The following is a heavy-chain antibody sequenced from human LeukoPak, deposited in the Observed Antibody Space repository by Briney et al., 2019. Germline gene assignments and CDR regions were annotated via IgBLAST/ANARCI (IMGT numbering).Heavy chain of an antibody. D-gene: IGHD3-10*01. V-gene: IGHV4-61*01. CDR1: GGSVSSGSYY. CDR2: IYYSGST. Sequence: PSETLSLTCTVSGGSVSSGSYYWSWIRQPPGKGLEWIGYIYYSGSTNYNPSLESRVTISVDTSKNQFSLKLSSVTAADTAVYYCARAAMVRGVILGYYGMDVWGKGTTVTVSS. CDR3: ARAAMVRGVILGYYGMDV. J-gene: IGHJ6*04.